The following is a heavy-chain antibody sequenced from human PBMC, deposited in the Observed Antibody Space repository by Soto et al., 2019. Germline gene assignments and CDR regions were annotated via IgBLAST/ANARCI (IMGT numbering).Heavy chain of an antibody. CDR2: IYYSGST. J-gene: IGHJ4*01. Sequence: SETLSLTCTVSGGSISSYYWSWIRQPPGKGLEWIGYIYYSGSTNYNPSLKSRVTISVDTSKNQFSLKLSSVTTADTAVYYCARAYYDSSGYYSIDYWGQGTLVTVSS. CDR3: ARAYYDSSGYYSIDY. V-gene: IGHV4-59*01. D-gene: IGHD3-22*01. CDR1: GGSISSYY.